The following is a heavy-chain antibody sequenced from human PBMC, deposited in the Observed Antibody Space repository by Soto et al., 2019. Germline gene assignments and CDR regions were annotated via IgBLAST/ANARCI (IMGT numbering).Heavy chain of an antibody. CDR3: ARDLWGYCGTDCYPLDV. CDR1: GGSFSGYY. D-gene: IGHD2-21*02. CDR2: INHSGST. V-gene: IGHV4-34*01. J-gene: IGHJ6*02. Sequence: SETLSLTCAVYGGSFSGYYWSWIRQPPGKGLEWIGEINHSGSTNYNPSLKSRVTISVDRSKNQFSLKLNAVTAADTAVYYCARDLWGYCGTDCYPLDVWGQGTTVTVSS.